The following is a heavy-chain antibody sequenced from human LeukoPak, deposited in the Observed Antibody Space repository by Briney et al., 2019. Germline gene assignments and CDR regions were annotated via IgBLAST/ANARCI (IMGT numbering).Heavy chain of an antibody. D-gene: IGHD3-22*01. V-gene: IGHV3-9*01. CDR3: AKDIVPYYYDSSGDAFDI. CDR2: ISWNSGSI. J-gene: IGHJ3*02. Sequence: GGSLRLSCAASGFTFDDYAMHWVRQAPGKGLEWVSGISWNSGSIGYADSVKGRFTISRDNAKNSLYLQMNSLRAEDTALYYCAKDIVPYYYDSSGDAFDIWGQGTMVTVSS. CDR1: GFTFDDYA.